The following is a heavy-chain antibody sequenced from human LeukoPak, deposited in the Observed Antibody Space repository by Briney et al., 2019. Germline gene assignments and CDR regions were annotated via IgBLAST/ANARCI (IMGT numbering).Heavy chain of an antibody. Sequence: PGRSLRLSCAASGFTFSSYAMHWVRQAPGKGLEWVAVISYDGSNKYYADSVKGRFTISRDNSKNTLYLQMNSLRAEDTAVYYCARGGPWSSSWYGWVNNWFDPWGQGTLVTVSS. CDR2: ISYDGSNK. V-gene: IGHV3-30-3*01. D-gene: IGHD6-13*01. J-gene: IGHJ5*02. CDR1: GFTFSSYA. CDR3: ARGGPWSSSWYGWVNNWFDP.